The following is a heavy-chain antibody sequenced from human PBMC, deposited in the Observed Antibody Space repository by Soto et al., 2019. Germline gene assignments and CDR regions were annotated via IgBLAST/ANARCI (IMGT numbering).Heavy chain of an antibody. J-gene: IGHJ6*02. CDR3: AKDTAGTLYYYGMDV. CDR1: GFTFSSYA. Sequence: GGSLRLSCSASGFTFSSYAIHWVRQGPGKGLEYVSGINNNGGSTYYTDSVKGRFTISRDNSKNTLYLQMNSLRAEDTAVYYCAKDTAGTLYYYGMDVWGQGTTVTVSS. CDR2: INNNGGST. D-gene: IGHD6-19*01. V-gene: IGHV3-64*04.